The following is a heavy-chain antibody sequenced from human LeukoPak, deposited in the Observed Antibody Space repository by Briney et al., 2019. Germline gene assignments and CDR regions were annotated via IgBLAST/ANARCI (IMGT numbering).Heavy chain of an antibody. CDR2: IYYSGST. J-gene: IGHJ6*03. V-gene: IGHV4-59*11. CDR3: ARVPLPVPAAHRVPYYYYIDV. Sequence: PSETLSLTCSVSGASTSTHYWNWIRQPPGKGLEWIGNIYYSGSTNYNPSLKSRVTISVDTSKNQFSLKLSSVTAADTAVYYCARVPLPVPAAHRVPYYYYIDVWGKGTTVTVSS. D-gene: IGHD2-2*01. CDR1: GASTSTHY.